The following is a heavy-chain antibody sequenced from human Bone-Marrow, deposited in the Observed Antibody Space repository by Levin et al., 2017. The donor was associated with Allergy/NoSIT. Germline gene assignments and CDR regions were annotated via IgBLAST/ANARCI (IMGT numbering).Heavy chain of an antibody. CDR3: ATSAVAGPVDYCYMDV. CDR1: GVTVSSKY. J-gene: IGHJ6*03. CDR2: IHRSGNT. D-gene: IGHD6-19*01. V-gene: IGHV3-66*02. Sequence: GGSLRLSCAASGVTVSSKYMSWVRQAPGKGLEWVSVIHRSGNTYYADSVKGRFTISRDNSKNTLFLQMNSLRSADTAVYYCATSAVAGPVDYCYMDVWGQGTTVTVSS.